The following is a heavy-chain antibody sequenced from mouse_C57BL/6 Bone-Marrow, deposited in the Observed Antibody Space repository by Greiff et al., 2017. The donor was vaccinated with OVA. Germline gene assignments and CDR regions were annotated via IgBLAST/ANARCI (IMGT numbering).Heavy chain of an antibody. CDR1: GYTFTGYW. CDR3: ARCDGYSYYFDY. CDR2: ILPGSGST. Sequence: QVQLQQSGAELMKPGASVKLSCKATGYTFTGYWIEWVKQRPGHGLEWIGEILPGSGSTNYNEKFKGKATFTADTSSNTAYMQLRSLTTEDSAIYYCARCDGYSYYFDYWGQGTTLTVSS. D-gene: IGHD2-3*01. J-gene: IGHJ2*01. V-gene: IGHV1-9*01.